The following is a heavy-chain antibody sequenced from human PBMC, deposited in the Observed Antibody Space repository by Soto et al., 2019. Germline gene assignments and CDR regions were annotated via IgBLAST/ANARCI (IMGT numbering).Heavy chain of an antibody. Sequence: TLSHTCTVSGGSIRSGGYYWSWIRQHPGKGLEWIGYIYYSGSTYYNPSLKSRVTISVDTSKNQFSLKLSSVTAADTAVYYCARDALRWFDPWGQGTLVTVSS. CDR3: ARDALRWFDP. CDR1: GGSIRSGGYY. J-gene: IGHJ5*02. CDR2: IYYSGST. V-gene: IGHV4-31*02.